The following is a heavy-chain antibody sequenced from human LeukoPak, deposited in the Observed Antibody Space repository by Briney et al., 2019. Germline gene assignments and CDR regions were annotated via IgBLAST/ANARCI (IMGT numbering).Heavy chain of an antibody. CDR2: IKSKADGETI. CDR3: STLTSRGLSDS. D-gene: IGHD1-20*01. V-gene: IGHV3-15*07. J-gene: IGHJ4*02. CDR1: GFTFTNAW. Sequence: GSLGLSCAASGFTFTNAWMNWVRQAPGKGLEWVGRIKSKADGETIDYAAPVKGRFTFSRDDSKNMLYLQMNSLKSEDTAVYYCSTLTSRGLSDSWGQGTLVTVSS.